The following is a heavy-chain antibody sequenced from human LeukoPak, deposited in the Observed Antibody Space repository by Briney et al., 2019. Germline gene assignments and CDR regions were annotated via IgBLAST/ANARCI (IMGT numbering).Heavy chain of an antibody. D-gene: IGHD3-3*01. CDR3: SKASDFWSGYYLVY. V-gene: IGHV3-23*03. J-gene: IGHJ4*02. CDR2: IYSGGNT. CDR1: GFTFSSYA. Sequence: GGSLRLSCAASGFTFSSYAMSWVRQAPGKGLDWVSVIYSGGNTYYADSVKGRFTISRDNSKNTLYLQMNSLRAEDTAVYYCSKASDFWSGYYLVYWGQGTLVTVSS.